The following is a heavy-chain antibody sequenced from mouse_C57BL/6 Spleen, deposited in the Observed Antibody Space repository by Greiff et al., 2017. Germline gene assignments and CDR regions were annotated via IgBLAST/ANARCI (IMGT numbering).Heavy chain of an antibody. J-gene: IGHJ3*01. Sequence: VKLMESGAELARPGASVKLSCKASGYTFTSYGISWVKQRTGQGLEWIGEIYPRSGNTYYNEKFKGKATLTADKSSSTAYMEPRSLTSEDSAVYFGARYDYDVGAWFAYWGQWTIVTVSA. V-gene: IGHV1-81*01. D-gene: IGHD2-4*01. CDR3: ARYDYDVGAWFAY. CDR2: IYPRSGNT. CDR1: GYTFTSYG.